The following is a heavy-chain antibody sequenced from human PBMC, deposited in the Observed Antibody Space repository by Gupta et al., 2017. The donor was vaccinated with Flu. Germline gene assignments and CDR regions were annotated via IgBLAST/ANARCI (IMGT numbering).Heavy chain of an antibody. D-gene: IGHD5-12*01. CDR3: TGRGYVTKIDY. CDR2: MRGSGNPI. J-gene: IGHJ4*02. V-gene: IGHV3-11*01. Sequence: WIRQTPGGGLEWISYMRGSGNPIYYADSVKGRFTISRYNAKNSLYLQMNSLRAEDTAIYYCTGRGYVTKIDYWGQGTLVTVSS.